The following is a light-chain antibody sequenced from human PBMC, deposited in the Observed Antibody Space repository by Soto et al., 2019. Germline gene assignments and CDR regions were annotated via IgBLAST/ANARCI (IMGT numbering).Light chain of an antibody. Sequence: EIVLTQSPATLSLSPGERATLSCRASQSVSSYLAWYQQKPGQAPRLLIYDASNRATGIPARFSGSGYGTDFTLTISCLEPEDFAVYYCQQHSNWPPLTFGGGTKVEIK. CDR2: DAS. CDR1: QSVSSY. J-gene: IGKJ4*01. CDR3: QQHSNWPPLT. V-gene: IGKV3-11*01.